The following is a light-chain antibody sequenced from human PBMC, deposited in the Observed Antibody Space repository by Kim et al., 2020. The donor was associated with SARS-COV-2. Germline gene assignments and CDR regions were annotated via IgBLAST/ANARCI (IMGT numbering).Light chain of an antibody. CDR3: NSRDSTGKRWV. V-gene: IGLV3-19*01. CDR1: RLSVDD. Sequence: VGQTIKITGHGDRLSVDDASWNQHKPGLAPILVIYGGTNLPSGIPDSFSGSSSVNTASLTITGAQAEDEADYYCNSRDSTGKRWVFGTGTKVTVL. J-gene: IGLJ1*01. CDR2: GGT.